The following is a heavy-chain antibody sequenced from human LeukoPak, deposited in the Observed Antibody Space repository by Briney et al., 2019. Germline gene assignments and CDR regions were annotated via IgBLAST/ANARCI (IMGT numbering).Heavy chain of an antibody. CDR2: IYPGDSDT. V-gene: IGHV5-51*01. CDR3: ATSPRTTVTTGGSFDI. Sequence: GESLKISCRGSGYNFPAYWIGWVRQMPGKGLEWMGIIYPGDSDTRYSPSFQGHVTISADKSISTAYLQWSSLKASDTAMYYCATSPRTTVTTGGSFDIWGQGTMVTVSS. CDR1: GYNFPAYW. J-gene: IGHJ3*02. D-gene: IGHD4-17*01.